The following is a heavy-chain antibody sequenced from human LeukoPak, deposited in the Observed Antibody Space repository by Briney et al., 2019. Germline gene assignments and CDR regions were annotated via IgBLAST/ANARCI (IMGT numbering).Heavy chain of an antibody. V-gene: IGHV4-39*01. Sequence: SETLSLTCTVSGGSISSSSYYWGWIRQPPVKGLEWIRSIYYSGSTYYNPSLKSRVTISVDTSKNQFSLKLSSVTAADTAVYYCARCYGPGSYENWFDPWGQGTLVTVSS. CDR3: ARCYGPGSYENWFDP. CDR2: IYYSGST. D-gene: IGHD3-10*01. CDR1: GGSISSSSYY. J-gene: IGHJ5*02.